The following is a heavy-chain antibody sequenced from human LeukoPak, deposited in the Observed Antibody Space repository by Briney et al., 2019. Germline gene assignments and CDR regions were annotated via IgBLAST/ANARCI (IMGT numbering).Heavy chain of an antibody. D-gene: IGHD3-9*01. V-gene: IGHV1-18*01. Sequence: ASVKLSCNASGYTFTSYGISWVRHAPAQGLEWMGWISAYNGNTNYAQKLQGRVTITTDESTSTAYMELSSLRSEDTDVYYCARAPGSGYFDYWGQGTLVTVSS. CDR2: ISAYNGNT. CDR1: GYTFTSYG. CDR3: ARAPGSGYFDY. J-gene: IGHJ4*02.